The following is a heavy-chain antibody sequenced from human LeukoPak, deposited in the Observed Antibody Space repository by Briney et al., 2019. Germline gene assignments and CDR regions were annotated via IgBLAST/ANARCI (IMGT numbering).Heavy chain of an antibody. J-gene: IGHJ5*02. D-gene: IGHD3-22*01. Sequence: ASVKVSCKASGYTFTSYAMHWVRQAPGRRLEWMGWINAGNGNTKYSQEFQGRVTITRDTSASTAYMELSSLRSEDMAVYYCAREEYYYDSSGYYIWFDPWGQGTLVTVSS. V-gene: IGHV1-3*03. CDR2: INAGNGNT. CDR3: AREEYYYDSSGYYIWFDP. CDR1: GYTFTSYA.